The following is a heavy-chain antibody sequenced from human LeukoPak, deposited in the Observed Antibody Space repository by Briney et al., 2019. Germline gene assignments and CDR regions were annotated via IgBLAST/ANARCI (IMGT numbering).Heavy chain of an antibody. CDR3: ARAITMVRGTIYYYYYYYMDV. CDR1: GYTFTSYG. V-gene: IGHV1-18*01. J-gene: IGHJ6*03. Sequence: GASVKVSCKASGYTFTSYGISWVRQAPGQGLEWMGWISAYNGNTNYAQKLQGRVTMTTDTSTSTAYMELRSLRSDDTAVYYCARAITMVRGTIYYYYYYYMDVWGKGTTVTISS. D-gene: IGHD3-10*01. CDR2: ISAYNGNT.